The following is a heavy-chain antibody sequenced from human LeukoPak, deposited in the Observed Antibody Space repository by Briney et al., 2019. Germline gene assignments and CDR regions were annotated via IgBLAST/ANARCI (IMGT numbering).Heavy chain of an antibody. CDR1: GFTVSSNY. V-gene: IGHV3-53*01. CDR3: AKGLGGSCHSGLDH. J-gene: IGHJ4*02. CDR2: IYSGGST. D-gene: IGHD2-15*01. Sequence: GGSLRLSCAASGFTVSSNYMGWVRQAPGKGLEWVSVIYSGGSTYYADSVKGRFTISRDNSKNTLYLRMNSLRAGDTAVYYCAKGLGGSCHSGLDHWGQGTLVTVSS.